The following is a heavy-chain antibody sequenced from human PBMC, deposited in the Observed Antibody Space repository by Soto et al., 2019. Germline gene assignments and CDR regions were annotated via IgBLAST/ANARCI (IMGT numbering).Heavy chain of an antibody. J-gene: IGHJ3*02. Sequence: SETLSLTCTVSGNSVSSGSYYWSWIRQPPGKGLEWIGYIYYSGSTNYNPSLKSRVTISVDTSKNQFSLKLSSVTAADTAVYYCAREWGYDAFDIWGRGTMVTVSS. V-gene: IGHV4-61*01. CDR1: GNSVSSGSYY. D-gene: IGHD7-27*01. CDR3: AREWGYDAFDI. CDR2: IYYSGST.